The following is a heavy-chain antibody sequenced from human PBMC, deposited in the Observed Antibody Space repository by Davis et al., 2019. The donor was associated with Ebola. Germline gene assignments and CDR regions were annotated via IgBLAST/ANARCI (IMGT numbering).Heavy chain of an antibody. Sequence: PGGSLRLSCAASGFTFSSYGMHWVRQAPGKGLEWVAVIWYDGSNKYYADSVKGRFTISRDNSKNTLYLQMNSLRAEDTAVYYCARAYIVVVPAATLFDYWGQGTLVTVSS. CDR1: GFTFSSYG. D-gene: IGHD2-2*01. CDR2: IWYDGSNK. J-gene: IGHJ4*02. V-gene: IGHV3-33*01. CDR3: ARAYIVVVPAATLFDY.